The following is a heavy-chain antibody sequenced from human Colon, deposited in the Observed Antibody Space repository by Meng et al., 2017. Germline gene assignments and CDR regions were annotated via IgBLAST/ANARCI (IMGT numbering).Heavy chain of an antibody. CDR2: TSHDETDK. J-gene: IGHJ4*02. CDR1: GFTFSDSA. Sequence: GGSLRLSCAASGFTFSDSAMHWVRQSPGKGLEWVALTSHDETDKFYADSVKGRFTISRDNSNNTLYLQMDSLRPEDTAVYFCARGLNIHRFYDDWGLGTLVTVSS. CDR3: ARGLNIHRFYDD. V-gene: IGHV3-30*01. D-gene: IGHD2/OR15-2a*01.